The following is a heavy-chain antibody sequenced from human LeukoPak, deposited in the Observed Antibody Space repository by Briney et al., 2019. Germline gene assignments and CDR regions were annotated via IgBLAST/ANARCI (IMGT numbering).Heavy chain of an antibody. CDR2: INPNSGGT. V-gene: IGHV1-2*02. J-gene: IGHJ6*02. Sequence: ASVKVSCKASGYTFTGYYMHWVRQAPGQGLEWMGWINPNSGGTNYAQKFQGRVTMTRDTSISTAYMELSRLRSDDTAVYYCARDLTDHYYYNGMDVWGQGTTVTVSS. CDR3: ARDLTDHYYYNGMDV. D-gene: IGHD1-20*01. CDR1: GYTFTGYY.